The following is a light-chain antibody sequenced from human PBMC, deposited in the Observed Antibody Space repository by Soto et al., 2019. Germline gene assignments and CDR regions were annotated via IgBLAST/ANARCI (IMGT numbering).Light chain of an antibody. Sequence: EIVMTQSPATVSVSPGERATLSCRASQSVSSNLAWYQQKPGQAPRLLIYGASTRATGVPVRFSGSGSGTGFTLSISGLQADDVAVSCTQQYSPWPLTWGGGTKGEIK. J-gene: IGKJ4*01. V-gene: IGKV3-15*01. CDR1: QSVSSN. CDR3: QQYSPWPLT. CDR2: GAS.